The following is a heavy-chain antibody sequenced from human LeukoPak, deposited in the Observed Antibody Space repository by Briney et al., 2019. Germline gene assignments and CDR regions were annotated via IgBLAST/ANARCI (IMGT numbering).Heavy chain of an antibody. Sequence: GGSLRLSCAASGFTFSDYFMTWIRQAPGKGLEWVSYISSSGTTTYYAGSVKGRSTISRDNAKNSLYLQVNSLRAEDTAVYYCARGGHCSSSSCYLGAFDSWGQGTMVTVSS. D-gene: IGHD2-2*01. CDR2: ISSSGTTT. CDR3: ARGGHCSSSSCYLGAFDS. V-gene: IGHV3-11*04. J-gene: IGHJ3*02. CDR1: GFTFSDYF.